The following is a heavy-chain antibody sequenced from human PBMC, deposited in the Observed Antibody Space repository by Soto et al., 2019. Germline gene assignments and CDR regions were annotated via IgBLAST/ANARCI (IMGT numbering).Heavy chain of an antibody. V-gene: IGHV3-53*01. D-gene: IGHD6-13*01. CDR2: IYSGGST. J-gene: IGHJ4*02. CDR1: GYTFTNYN. CDR3: ARGIAAAGPRGVYYFDY. Sequence: SCKASGYTFTNYNVHWVRQAPGQGLEWMAIIYSGGSTYYADSVKGRFTISRDNSKNTLYLQMNSLRAEDTAVYYCARGIAAAGPRGVYYFDYWGQGTLVTVSS.